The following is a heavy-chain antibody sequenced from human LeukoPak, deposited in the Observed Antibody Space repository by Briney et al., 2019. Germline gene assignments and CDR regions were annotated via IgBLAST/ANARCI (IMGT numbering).Heavy chain of an antibody. D-gene: IGHD3-16*01. CDR3: AKETGTYAFAHLDH. Sequence: GGSLRLSCSASGFKFDDFAMHWVPHVPGTGLEWVSGISWNTGSIGYADSVKGRFTISRDNSRHSLSLPMNRLRPENTALYYGAKETGTYAFAHLDHWGQGILVTVSS. J-gene: IGHJ4*02. CDR2: ISWNTGSI. V-gene: IGHV3-9*01. CDR1: GFKFDDFA.